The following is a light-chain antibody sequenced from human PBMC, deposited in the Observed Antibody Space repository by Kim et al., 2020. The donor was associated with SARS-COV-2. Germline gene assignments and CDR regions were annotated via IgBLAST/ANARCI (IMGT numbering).Light chain of an antibody. CDR2: GRN. CDR3: QSRDSGGRVM. Sequence: SELTQDPVVSVALGQTVRITCQGDSLRSYYATWYQQKPRQAPVLVIYGRNNRPSGIPDRFSASASGNTASLTISGTQAEDEADFYCQSRDSGGRVMFGGGTQLTVL. V-gene: IGLV3-19*01. J-gene: IGLJ3*02. CDR1: SLRSYY.